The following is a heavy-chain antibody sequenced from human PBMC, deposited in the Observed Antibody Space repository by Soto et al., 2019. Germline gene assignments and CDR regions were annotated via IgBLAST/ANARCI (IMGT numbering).Heavy chain of an antibody. CDR2: FDPEDGET. V-gene: IGHV1-24*01. CDR1: GYTLTELS. Sequence: ASVKVPCKVSGYTLTELSMHWVRQAPGKGLEWMGGFDPEDGETIYAQKFQGRVTMTEDTSTDTAYMELSSLRSEDTAVYYCATVRVVGAISWFDPWGQGTLVTVSS. CDR3: ATVRVVGAISWFDP. D-gene: IGHD1-26*01. J-gene: IGHJ5*02.